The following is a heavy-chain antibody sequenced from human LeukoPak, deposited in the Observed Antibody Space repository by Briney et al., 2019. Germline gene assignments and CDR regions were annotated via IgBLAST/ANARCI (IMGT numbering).Heavy chain of an antibody. V-gene: IGHV1-2*02. CDR2: INPDSGGT. Sequence: GASVKVSCKASGYTFTGYYMHWVRQAPGQGLEWMGWINPDSGGTNYAQKFQGRVTMTRDTSISTAYMDLSRLRSDDTAVYYCARRVVGATNWFDPWGQGTLVTVSS. J-gene: IGHJ5*02. D-gene: IGHD1-26*01. CDR3: ARRVVGATNWFDP. CDR1: GYTFTGYY.